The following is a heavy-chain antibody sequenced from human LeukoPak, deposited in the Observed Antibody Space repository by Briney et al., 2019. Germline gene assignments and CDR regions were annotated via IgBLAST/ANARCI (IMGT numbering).Heavy chain of an antibody. J-gene: IGHJ4*02. CDR3: ARRSVTGYRGYFDY. D-gene: IGHD3-9*01. V-gene: IGHV4-34*01. Sequence: PSETLSLTCAVYGGSFSGYYWSWIRQPPGKGLEWIGEINHSGSTNYNPSLKSRVTISVDTSKNQFSLKLSSVTAADTAVYYCARRSVTGYRGYFDYWGQGTLVTVSS. CDR1: GGSFSGYY. CDR2: INHSGST.